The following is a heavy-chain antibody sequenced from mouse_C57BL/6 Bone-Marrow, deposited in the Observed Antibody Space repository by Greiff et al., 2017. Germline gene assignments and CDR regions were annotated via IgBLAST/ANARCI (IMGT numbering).Heavy chain of an antibody. CDR1: GYTFTSYG. CDR3: ARGWLLWYFDV. Sequence: VQLQESGAELARPGASVKLSCKASGYTFTSYGISWVKQRPGQGLEWIGEIYPRSGNTYYNEKFKGKATLTADKSSSTAYMELRSLTSEDSAVYFCARGWLLWYFDVWGTGTTVTVSS. J-gene: IGHJ1*03. D-gene: IGHD2-3*01. CDR2: IYPRSGNT. V-gene: IGHV1-81*01.